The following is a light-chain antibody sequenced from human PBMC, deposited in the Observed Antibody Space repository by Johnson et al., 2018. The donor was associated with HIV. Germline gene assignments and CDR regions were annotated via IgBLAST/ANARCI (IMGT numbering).Light chain of an antibody. Sequence: QSVLTQPPSVSAAPGQKVTISCSGSSSNIGNNYVSWYQQLPGTAPKLLISDNNKRPSGIPDRFSGSKSGTSATLVISGLPTGDAADYYCGTWDSSLSAGVFGTGTKVTGL. V-gene: IGLV1-51*01. CDR1: SSNIGNNY. CDR3: GTWDSSLSAGV. CDR2: DNN. J-gene: IGLJ1*01.